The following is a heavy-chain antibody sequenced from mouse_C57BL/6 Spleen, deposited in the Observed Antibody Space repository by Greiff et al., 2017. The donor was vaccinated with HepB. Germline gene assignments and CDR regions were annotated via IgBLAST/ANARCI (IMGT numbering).Heavy chain of an antibody. CDR1: GYTFTSYW. CDR3: ARDSYGSRNWYFDV. Sequence: QVHVKQPGAELVKPGASVKLSCKASGYTFTSYWMQWVKQRPGQGLEWIGEIDPSDSYTNYNQKFKGKATLTVDTSSSTAYMQLSSLTSEDSVVYYCARDSYGSRNWYFDVWGTGTTVTVSS. V-gene: IGHV1-50*01. J-gene: IGHJ1*03. CDR2: IDPSDSYT. D-gene: IGHD1-1*01.